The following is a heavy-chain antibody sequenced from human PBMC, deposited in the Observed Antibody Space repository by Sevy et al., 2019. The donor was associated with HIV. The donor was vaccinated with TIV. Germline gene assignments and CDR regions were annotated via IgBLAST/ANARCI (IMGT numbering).Heavy chain of an antibody. V-gene: IGHV1-46*01. CDR2: INPSGGST. Sequence: ASVKVSCKASGYTFTSYYMHWVRQAPGQGLEWMGIINPSGGSTSYAQKFQGRVTMTRDTSTSTVYMELSSLRSEDTAVYYCAWADYGSGSYSRYYYYYYGMDVWGQGTTVTVSS. CDR1: GYTFTSYY. J-gene: IGHJ6*02. D-gene: IGHD3-10*01. CDR3: AWADYGSGSYSRYYYYYYGMDV.